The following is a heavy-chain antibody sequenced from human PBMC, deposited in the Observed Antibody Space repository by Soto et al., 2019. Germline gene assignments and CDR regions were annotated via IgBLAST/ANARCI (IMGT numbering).Heavy chain of an antibody. CDR1: GGSFSGYY. V-gene: IGHV4-34*01. Sequence: QVQLQQWGAGLLKPSETLSLTCAVYGGSFSGYYWSWIRQPPGKGLEWIGEINHSGSTNYNPSLKSRVTISVDTSKNQCSLKLSSVTAADTAVYYCASRRSGLRYFDWLLAFDYWGQGTLVTVSS. D-gene: IGHD3-9*01. J-gene: IGHJ4*02. CDR2: INHSGST. CDR3: ASRRSGLRYFDWLLAFDY.